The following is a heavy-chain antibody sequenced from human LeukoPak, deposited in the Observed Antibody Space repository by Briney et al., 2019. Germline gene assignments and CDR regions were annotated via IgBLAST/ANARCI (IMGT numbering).Heavy chain of an antibody. CDR2: INHSGST. CDR3: ARVGYCSSTSCYRRYYFDY. D-gene: IGHD2-2*01. Sequence: SETLSLTCVVYGGASSGYYWTWIRQPPGKGLEWIGEINHSGSTNYNPSLKSRVTISVDTSKSQFSLKLSSVTAADTAVYYCARVGYCSSTSCYRRYYFDYWGQGTLVTVSS. CDR1: GGASSGYY. V-gene: IGHV4-34*01. J-gene: IGHJ4*02.